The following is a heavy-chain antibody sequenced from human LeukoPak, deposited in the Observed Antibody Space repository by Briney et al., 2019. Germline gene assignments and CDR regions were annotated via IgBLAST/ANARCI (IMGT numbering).Heavy chain of an antibody. CDR3: AKDESGYCSGGSCYTLEY. J-gene: IGHJ4*02. CDR1: GFTFSSYG. Sequence: GGSLRLSCAASGFTFSSYGMHWVRQAPGKGLEWVAVISYDGSNKYYADSVKGRFTISRDNSKNTLYLQMNSLRAEDTAVYCCAKDESGYCSGGSCYTLEYWGQGTLVTVSS. D-gene: IGHD2-15*01. CDR2: ISYDGSNK. V-gene: IGHV3-30*18.